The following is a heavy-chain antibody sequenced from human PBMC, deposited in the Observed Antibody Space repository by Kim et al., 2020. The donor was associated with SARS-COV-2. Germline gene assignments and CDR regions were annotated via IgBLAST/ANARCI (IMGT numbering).Heavy chain of an antibody. CDR3: ASTPLGSGSYYLDF. J-gene: IGHJ4*02. V-gene: IGHV3-30-3*01. Sequence: GGSLRLSCAASGFTFSSYAMHWVRQAPGKGLEWVAVISYDGSNKYYADSVKGRFTISRDNSKNTLYLQMNSLRAEDTAVYYSASTPLGSGSYYLDFWGQGTLVTVSS. CDR2: ISYDGSNK. D-gene: IGHD3-10*01. CDR1: GFTFSSYA.